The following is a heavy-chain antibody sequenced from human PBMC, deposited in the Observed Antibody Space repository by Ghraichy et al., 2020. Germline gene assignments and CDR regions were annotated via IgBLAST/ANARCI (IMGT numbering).Heavy chain of an antibody. CDR2: ISSTSSGR. J-gene: IGHJ4*02. CDR1: GFTFSTYS. V-gene: IGHV3-48*02. CDR3: ARERVSHSDY. Sequence: LSLTCGASGFTFSTYSINWFRQAPGKGLEWVSYISSTSSGRYYADSVRGRFTVSRDNAENSVYLQMDSLRDEDTAVYYCARERVSHSDYWGQGTLVTVFS. D-gene: IGHD2-8*01.